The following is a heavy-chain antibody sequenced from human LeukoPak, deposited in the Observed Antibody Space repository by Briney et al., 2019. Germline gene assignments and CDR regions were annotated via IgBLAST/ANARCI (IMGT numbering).Heavy chain of an antibody. Sequence: SETLSLTCTVSGGSISSYYWSWIRQPAGKGLEWIGRIYSRGSTNYNPSLKSRVTMSVDTSKNQFSLKLSSVTAADTAVYYCARTAITRVVFDIGGQGTMVTVSS. J-gene: IGHJ3*02. D-gene: IGHD3-10*01. CDR2: IYSRGST. CDR1: GGSISSYY. CDR3: ARTAITRVVFDI. V-gene: IGHV4-4*07.